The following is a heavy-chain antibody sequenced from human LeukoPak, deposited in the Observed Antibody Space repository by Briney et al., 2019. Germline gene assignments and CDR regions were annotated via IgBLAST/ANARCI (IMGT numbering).Heavy chain of an antibody. CDR1: GACVGSRTYY. Sequence: SKTLSLTCTVSGACVGSRTYYWGWIRQPPGKGLEWIGSIYYSGSTYYNPSLKSRVTMSVDTSKNQFSLKLSSVTAADTAVYYCARHAGGISATGTRPFDYWGQGTLVTVSS. CDR2: IYYSGST. V-gene: IGHV4-39*01. CDR3: ARHAGGISATGTRPFDY. D-gene: IGHD6-13*01. J-gene: IGHJ4*02.